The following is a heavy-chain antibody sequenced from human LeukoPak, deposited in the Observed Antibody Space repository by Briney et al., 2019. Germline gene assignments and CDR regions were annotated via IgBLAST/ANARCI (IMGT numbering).Heavy chain of an antibody. V-gene: IGHV1-69*13. CDR1: GGTFSSYA. D-gene: IGHD6-13*01. CDR3: ATRIAAAGIFDY. CDR2: IIPIFGTA. J-gene: IGHJ4*02. Sequence: SVKVSCKASGGTFSSYAISWVRQAPGQGLEWMGGIIPIFGTANYAQKFQGRVTITADESTSTAYMELSSLRSEDTAVYYCATRIAAAGIFDYWGQGTLVTVSS.